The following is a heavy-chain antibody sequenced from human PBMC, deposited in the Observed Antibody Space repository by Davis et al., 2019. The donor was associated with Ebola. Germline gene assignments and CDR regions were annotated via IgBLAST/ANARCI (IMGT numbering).Heavy chain of an antibody. V-gene: IGHV4-59*01. D-gene: IGHD4-17*01. CDR1: GGSISSYY. J-gene: IGHJ6*01. CDR3: ARDRYSTVTTFYGMDV. Sequence: MPSETLSLTCTVSGGSISSYYWSWIRQPPGKGLEWIGYIYYSGSTNYNPSLKSRVTISVDTSKNQFSLKLSSVTAADTAIYYCARDRYSTVTTFYGMDVWGQGTTVTVSS. CDR2: IYYSGST.